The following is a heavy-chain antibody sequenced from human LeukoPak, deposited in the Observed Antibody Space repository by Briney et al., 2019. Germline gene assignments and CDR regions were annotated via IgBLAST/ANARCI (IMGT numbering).Heavy chain of an antibody. CDR2: INPNSGGT. Sequence: ASVKVSCKASGYTFTGYYMHWVRQAPGQGLEWMGWINPNSGGTNYAQKFQGRVTMTRDTSISTAYMELSRLRSDDTAVYYCARGTMRSYYDSSGYYGYWGQGTLVTVSS. CDR3: ARGTMRSYYDSSGYYGY. CDR1: GYTFTGYY. V-gene: IGHV1-2*02. J-gene: IGHJ4*02. D-gene: IGHD3-22*01.